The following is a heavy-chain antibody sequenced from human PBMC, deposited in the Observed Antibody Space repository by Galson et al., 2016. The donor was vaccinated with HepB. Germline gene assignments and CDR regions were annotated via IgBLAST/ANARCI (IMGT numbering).Heavy chain of an antibody. Sequence: SLRLSCAASGFTVSSNYMSWVRQAPGKGLEWISTIYSGGSKSYADPVKDGISITRDHSKNTLYLQLNSLKTEDTAVYYCATDRRDSYNWGSVGFDVWGQGTLVTVS. J-gene: IGHJ3*01. CDR2: IYSGGSK. CDR3: ATDRRDSYNWGSVGFDV. V-gene: IGHV3-66*01. CDR1: GFTVSSNY. D-gene: IGHD5-24*01.